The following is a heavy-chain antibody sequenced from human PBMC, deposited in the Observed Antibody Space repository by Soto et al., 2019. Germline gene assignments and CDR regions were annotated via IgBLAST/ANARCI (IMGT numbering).Heavy chain of an antibody. CDR1: GFTFSSYG. D-gene: IGHD6-19*01. V-gene: IGHV3-33*01. CDR2: IWYDGSNK. CDR3: ARDNWAVAGTGDY. Sequence: ESGGGVVQPGRSLRLSCAASGFTFSSYGMHWVRQAPGKGLEWVAVIWYDGSNKYYADSVKGRFTISRDNSKNTLYLQMNSLRAEDTAVYYCARDNWAVAGTGDYWGQGTLVTVSS. J-gene: IGHJ4*02.